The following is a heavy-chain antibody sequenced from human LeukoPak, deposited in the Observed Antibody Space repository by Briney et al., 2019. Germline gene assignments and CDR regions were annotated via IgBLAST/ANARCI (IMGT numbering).Heavy chain of an antibody. CDR1: GYTFTSYG. CDR3: ARFDYYGSSNWFDP. D-gene: IGHD3-10*01. J-gene: IGHJ5*02. V-gene: IGHV1-18*01. CDR2: ISAYIGDT. Sequence: ASVKVSCKASGYTFTSYGISWVRQAPGQGLEWMGWISAYIGDTNYAQKFQGRVTMTRNTSTSTAYMELSSLRSEDTALYYCARFDYYGSSNWFDPWGQGTLVTVSS.